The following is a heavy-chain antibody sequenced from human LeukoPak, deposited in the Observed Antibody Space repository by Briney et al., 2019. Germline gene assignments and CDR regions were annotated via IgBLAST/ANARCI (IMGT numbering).Heavy chain of an antibody. CDR3: ARDLITFGGVIVNFDY. V-gene: IGHV3-30*02. J-gene: IGHJ4*02. CDR2: IRYDGRNK. Sequence: GGSLRLSCAASGFSFSSYGMHWVRQAPGKGLEWAAFIRYDGRNKYYADSVKGRFTISRDNSKNTLYLQMNSLRAEDTAVYYCARDLITFGGVIVNFDYWGQGTLVTVSS. D-gene: IGHD3-16*02. CDR1: GFSFSSYG.